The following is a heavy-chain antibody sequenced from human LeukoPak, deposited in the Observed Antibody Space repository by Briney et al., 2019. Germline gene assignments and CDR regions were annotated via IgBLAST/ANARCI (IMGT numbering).Heavy chain of an antibody. J-gene: IGHJ4*02. V-gene: IGHV1-2*02. CDR2: INLNSGGT. CDR1: GYTFTAYY. Sequence: GASVKVSCKASGYTFTAYYMHWVRQAPGQGLEWMGWINLNSGGTNSAQKFQGRVTMTRDTSISAAYMELSRLRSDDTAVYHCATPERGYSGYDIGSWGQGTLVTASS. D-gene: IGHD5-12*01. CDR3: ATPERGYSGYDIGS.